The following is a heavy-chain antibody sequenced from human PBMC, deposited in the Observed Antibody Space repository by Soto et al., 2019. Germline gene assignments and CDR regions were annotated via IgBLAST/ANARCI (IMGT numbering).Heavy chain of an antibody. CDR2: INAGNGNT. V-gene: IGHV1-3*01. CDR1: GYTFTSYA. D-gene: IGHD3-9*01. CDR3: ARDPTYYDILTGYPKGYYYMDV. J-gene: IGHJ6*03. Sequence: GASVKVSCKASGYTFTSYAMHWVRQAPGQRLEWMGWINAGNGNTKYSQKFQGRVTITRDTSASTAYMELSSLRSEDTAVYYCARDPTYYDILTGYPKGYYYMDVWGKGTTVTVSS.